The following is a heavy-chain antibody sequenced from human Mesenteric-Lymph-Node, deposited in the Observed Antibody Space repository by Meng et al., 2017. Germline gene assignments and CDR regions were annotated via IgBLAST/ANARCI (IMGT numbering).Heavy chain of an antibody. CDR2: IYYSGST. CDR1: GGSISSYY. CDR3: ARDQSGDLLNIPLLPDY. V-gene: IGHV4-59*01. J-gene: IGHJ4*02. Sequence: GSLRLSCTVSGGSISSYYWSWIRQPPGKGLEWIGYIYYSGSTNYNPSLKSRVTMTRDTSTSTVYMELSSLRSEDTAVYYCARDQSGDLLNIPLLPDYWGQGTLVTVSS. D-gene: IGHD2-15*01.